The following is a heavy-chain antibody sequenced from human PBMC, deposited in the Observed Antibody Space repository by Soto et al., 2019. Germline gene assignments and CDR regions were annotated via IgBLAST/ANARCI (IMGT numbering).Heavy chain of an antibody. J-gene: IGHJ5*01. CDR3: AKTEAMVAVTVKPRWFDS. D-gene: IGHD5-18*01. CDR2: ISASGATS. Sequence: GGSLRLSCTASGLTFNNQAMSWVRQAPGKGLEWVSTISASGATSMYADSVKGRFTIFKDNSQLYLHMNDLRVEDTAIYFCAKTEAMVAVTVKPRWFDSWGQGTLVTSPQ. CDR1: GLTFNNQA. V-gene: IGHV3-23*01.